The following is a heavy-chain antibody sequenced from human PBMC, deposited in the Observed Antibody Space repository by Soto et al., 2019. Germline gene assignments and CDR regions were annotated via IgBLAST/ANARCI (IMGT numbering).Heavy chain of an antibody. CDR2: ISYDGSNK. Sequence: LGLSCAASGFTFRSYCMHWVRQAPGKGLEWVAVISYDGSNKYYADSVKGRFTISRDNSKNTLYPQMNSLRAEDTAVYYCAKEKHDGSLDYWGQGTLVTVSS. CDR3: AKEKHDGSLDY. J-gene: IGHJ4*02. D-gene: IGHD3-10*01. V-gene: IGHV3-30*18. CDR1: GFTFRSYC.